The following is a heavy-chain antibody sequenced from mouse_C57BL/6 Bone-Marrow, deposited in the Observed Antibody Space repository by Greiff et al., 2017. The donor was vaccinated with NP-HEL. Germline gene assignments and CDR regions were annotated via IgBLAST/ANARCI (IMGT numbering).Heavy chain of an antibody. J-gene: IGHJ1*03. D-gene: IGHD1-1*01. V-gene: IGHV10-1*01. CDR3: VRHNYYYGSSYGYFDV. CDR2: IRSKSNNYAT. CDR1: GFSFNTYA. Sequence: EVMLVESGGGLVQPKGSLKLSCAASGFSFNTYAMNWVRQAPGKGLEWVARIRSKSNNYATYYADSVKDRFTISRDDSESMLYLQMNNLKTEDTAMYYCVRHNYYYGSSYGYFDVWGTGTTVTVSS.